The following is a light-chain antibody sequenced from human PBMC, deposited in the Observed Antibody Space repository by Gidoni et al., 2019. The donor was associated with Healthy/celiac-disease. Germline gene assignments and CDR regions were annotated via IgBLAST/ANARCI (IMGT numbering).Light chain of an antibody. CDR3: QQYYSTPFT. Sequence: DIVMTQSPDSLAVSLGERATINCKSSQSVLYSSNNKNYLAWYQQKPGQPPKLLIYWAPTRESGVPDRFSGSGSGTDFTLTISSLQAEDVAVYYCQQYYSTPFTFGPXTKVDIK. CDR1: QSVLYSSNNKNY. CDR2: WAP. J-gene: IGKJ3*01. V-gene: IGKV4-1*01.